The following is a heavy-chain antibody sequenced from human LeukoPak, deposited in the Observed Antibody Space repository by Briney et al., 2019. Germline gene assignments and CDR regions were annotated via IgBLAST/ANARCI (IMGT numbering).Heavy chain of an antibody. V-gene: IGHV1-69*13. Sequence: ASVKVSCKAYGYTFTNNDINWIRQAPGQGLEWMGGIIPIFGTANYAQKFQGRVTITADESTSTAYMELSSLRSEDTAVYYCARESRFWSGYPFFFDYWGQGTLVTVSS. CDR2: IIPIFGTA. CDR1: GYTFTNND. J-gene: IGHJ4*02. CDR3: ARESRFWSGYPFFFDY. D-gene: IGHD3-3*01.